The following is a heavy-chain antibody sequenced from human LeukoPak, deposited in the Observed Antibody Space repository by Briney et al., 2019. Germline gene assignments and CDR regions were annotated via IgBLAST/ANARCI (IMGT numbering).Heavy chain of an antibody. J-gene: IGHJ4*02. CDR1: GFTFSSYA. CDR2: ITASGGNT. V-gene: IGHV3-23*01. Sequence: GGSVRLSHALSGFTFSSYAMGCVRQAPGEWMEWGSAITASGGNTYYADSVKGRFTISRDNSKNTLYLQVNSLRAEDTAVYYCAKGNGYSYGRYYFDYWGQGTLVTVSS. CDR3: AKGNGYSYGRYYFDY. D-gene: IGHD5-18*01.